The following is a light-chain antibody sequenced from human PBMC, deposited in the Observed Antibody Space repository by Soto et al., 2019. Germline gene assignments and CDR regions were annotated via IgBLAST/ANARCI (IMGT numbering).Light chain of an antibody. CDR3: QKYDRAPAT. J-gene: IGKJ1*01. V-gene: IGKV1-27*01. CDR2: AAS. CDR1: QDIKQF. Sequence: DIQVTQSPSSLSASPGDRITITCRASQDIKQFLAWYQQKPGKVPHLLIYAASTLRPGVPSRFSGNASGTDFTLTIASLQPEDVATYYCQKYDRAPATFGQGTKVDVK.